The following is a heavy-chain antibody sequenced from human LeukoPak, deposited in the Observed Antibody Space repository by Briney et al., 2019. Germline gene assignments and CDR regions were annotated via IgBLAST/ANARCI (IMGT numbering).Heavy chain of an antibody. CDR2: IYTSGST. CDR1: GGSISSYY. V-gene: IGHV4-4*07. Sequence: PSETLSLTCTVSGGSISSYYWSWIRQPAGKGLEWIGRIYTSGSTNYNPSLKSRVTMSVDTSKNQFSLKLSSVTAADTAVYYCARGGGGPMIVVVTSHWYFDLWGRGTLVTVSS. CDR3: ARGGGGPMIVVVTSHWYFDL. J-gene: IGHJ2*01. D-gene: IGHD3-22*01.